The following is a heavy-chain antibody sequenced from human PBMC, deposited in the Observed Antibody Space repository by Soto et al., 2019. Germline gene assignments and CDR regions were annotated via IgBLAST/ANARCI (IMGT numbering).Heavy chain of an antibody. V-gene: IGHV3-23*01. CDR2: ISSGGDLT. J-gene: IGHJ4*02. Sequence: EVQLLESGGDLVQPGGSLRVSCAASGFMFSSHGMSWVRQAPGKGLEWVSSISSGGDLTYYADSVKGRFTVSRDNLKNTLSLQMDCLRAEDTATYYCAKIGQIGNWFFDYCGQGTLVTVSS. D-gene: IGHD1-1*01. CDR1: GFMFSSHG. CDR3: AKIGQIGNWFFDY.